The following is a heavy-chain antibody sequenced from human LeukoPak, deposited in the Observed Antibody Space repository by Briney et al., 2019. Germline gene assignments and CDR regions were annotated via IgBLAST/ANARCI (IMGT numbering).Heavy chain of an antibody. Sequence: PGGSLRLSCAASGFTFSSYAMSWVRQAPGKGLEWVSAISGSGGSTYYAGSVKGRFTISRDNSKNTLYLQMNSLRAEDTAVYYCAKGCNIVVVPAAVDYWGQGTLVTVSS. CDR2: ISGSGGST. CDR1: GFTFSSYA. D-gene: IGHD2-2*01. CDR3: AKGCNIVVVPAAVDY. J-gene: IGHJ4*02. V-gene: IGHV3-23*01.